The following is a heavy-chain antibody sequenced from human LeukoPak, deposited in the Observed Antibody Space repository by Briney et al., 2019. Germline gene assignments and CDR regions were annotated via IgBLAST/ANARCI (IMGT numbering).Heavy chain of an antibody. CDR3: VKERDRGTDVADDFDF. D-gene: IGHD6-19*01. J-gene: IGHJ4*02. CDR1: GFTCGDYS. Sequence: PGASLILSCGSSGFTCGDYSMAWVRQVPGGGLEWVSAISRDDYTVYPDPLKGRFAISRDNSRNTLYLQMNGLRAEDTAVYYCVKERDRGTDVADDFDFWGQGTLVTVSS. V-gene: IGHV3-23*01. CDR2: ISRDDYT.